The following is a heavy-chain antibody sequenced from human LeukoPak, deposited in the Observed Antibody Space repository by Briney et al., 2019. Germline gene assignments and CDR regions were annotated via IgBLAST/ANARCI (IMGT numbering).Heavy chain of an antibody. CDR1: GYSFTSYW. CDR3: ARRVGIMVRGVLFDI. D-gene: IGHD3-10*01. V-gene: IGHV5-10-1*01. CDR2: IDPSDSYT. Sequence: GESLKISCKGSGYSFTSYWISWVRQMPGKGLEWMGRIDPSDSYTNYSPSFQGHVTISADKSVSTAYLQWSSLKASDTAMYYCARRVGIMVRGVLFDIWGQGTMVTVSS. J-gene: IGHJ3*02.